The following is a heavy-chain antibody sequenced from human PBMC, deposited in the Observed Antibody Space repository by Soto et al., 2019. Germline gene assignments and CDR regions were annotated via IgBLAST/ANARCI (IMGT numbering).Heavy chain of an antibody. CDR2: ISYDGSNK. CDR1: GFTFSSYG. Sequence: QPGGSLRLSCAASGFTFSSYGMHWVRQAPGKGLEWVAVISYDGSNKYYADSVKGRFTISRDNSKNTLYLQMNSLRAEDTAVYYCAKDSPRYSSGWYAFDYWGQGTLVTVSS. V-gene: IGHV3-30*18. J-gene: IGHJ4*02. D-gene: IGHD6-19*01. CDR3: AKDSPRYSSGWYAFDY.